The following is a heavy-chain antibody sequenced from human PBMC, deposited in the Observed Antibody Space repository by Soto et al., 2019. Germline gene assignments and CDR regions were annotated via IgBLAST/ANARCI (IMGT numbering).Heavy chain of an antibody. Sequence: SVNVSCKPSGGTFSSYAISWVRQAPGQGIEWMGGIIPIFGTANYAQKFQGRVTITADKSTSTAYMELSSLRSEDTAVYYCARGDMTGRNYYDSSGYYLDYWGQGTLVTVSS. CDR2: IIPIFGTA. V-gene: IGHV1-69*06. CDR3: ARGDMTGRNYYDSSGYYLDY. D-gene: IGHD3-22*01. CDR1: GGTFSSYA. J-gene: IGHJ4*02.